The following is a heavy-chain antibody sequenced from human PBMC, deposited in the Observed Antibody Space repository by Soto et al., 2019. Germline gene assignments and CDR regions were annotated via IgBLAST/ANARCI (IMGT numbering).Heavy chain of an antibody. D-gene: IGHD3-16*01. Sequence: QVQLMQSGAEVKQPGASVKVSCKASGYTFTNYYMHWVRQVPGQGLQWMGIINPSGGGPAHAQNFRGRITTTSDTSTTTFYMELNSLRCEDTAVYFCAGSDMGGDGALDVWGQGTMVTVSS. CDR3: AGSDMGGDGALDV. J-gene: IGHJ3*01. CDR2: INPSGGGP. V-gene: IGHV1-46*03. CDR1: GYTFTNYY.